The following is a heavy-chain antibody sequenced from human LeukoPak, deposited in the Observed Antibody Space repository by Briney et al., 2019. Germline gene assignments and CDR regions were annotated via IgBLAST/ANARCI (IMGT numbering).Heavy chain of an antibody. CDR3: ARGPLGDIVVVPAASWFDP. J-gene: IGHJ5*02. D-gene: IGHD2-2*01. V-gene: IGHV4-34*01. CDR2: IXHSGST. Sequence: KPSETXXXXXAXXGGSFSGYXXSWIRQPPGKXVXWXGEIXHSGSTNYNPSLKSPLTISVDPSKTQFSLKLSSVTAADTAVYYCARGPLGDIVVVPAASWFDPWGQGTLVTVSS. CDR1: GGSFSGYX.